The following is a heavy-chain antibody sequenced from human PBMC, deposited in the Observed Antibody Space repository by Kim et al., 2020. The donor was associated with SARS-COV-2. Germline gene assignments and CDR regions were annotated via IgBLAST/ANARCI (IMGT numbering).Heavy chain of an antibody. CDR3: ARARGYCSGGSCYYYYYGMEF. Sequence: ASVKVSCKASGYTFTSYAMNWVRQAPGQGLEWMGCINTNTGNPTYAQGFTGRFVFSLDTSGSTAYLQISSLMAEDTAVYYCARARGYCSGGSCYYYYYGMEFWGQGTTVTVSS. D-gene: IGHD2-15*01. V-gene: IGHV7-4-1*02. CDR2: INTNTGNP. CDR1: GYTFTSYA. J-gene: IGHJ6*01.